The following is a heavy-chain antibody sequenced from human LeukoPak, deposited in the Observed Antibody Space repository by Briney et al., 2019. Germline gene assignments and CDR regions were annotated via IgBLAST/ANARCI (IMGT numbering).Heavy chain of an antibody. J-gene: IGHJ4*02. CDR2: IKSKTDGGTT. Sequence: GGSLRLSCAASGFTFSNAWMSWVRQAPGEGLEWVGRIKSKTDGGTTDYAAPVKGRFTISRDDSKNTLYLQMNSLKTEDTAVYYCTTDRGIQLWYLGYWGQGTLVTVSS. CDR3: TTDRGIQLWYLGY. CDR1: GFTFSNAW. D-gene: IGHD5-18*01. V-gene: IGHV3-15*01.